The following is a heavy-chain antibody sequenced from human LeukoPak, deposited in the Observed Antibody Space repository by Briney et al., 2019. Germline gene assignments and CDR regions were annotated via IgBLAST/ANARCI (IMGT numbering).Heavy chain of an antibody. J-gene: IGHJ4*02. CDR2: IYHSGST. D-gene: IGHD7-27*01. V-gene: IGHV4-59*01. Sequence: PSETVPLTCTVSGGSISSYYWSWIGQPPGKGLEWIGYIYHSGSTNSNPSLKSRVIISVDTARNQFSLKLNSVTAADTAVYYCAKNRWGFDHWGQGTLVTVSS. CDR3: AKNRWGFDH. CDR1: GGSISSYY.